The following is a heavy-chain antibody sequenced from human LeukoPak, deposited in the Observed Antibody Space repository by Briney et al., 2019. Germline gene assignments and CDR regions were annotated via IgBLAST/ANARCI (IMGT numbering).Heavy chain of an antibody. J-gene: IGHJ6*04. CDR3: ARESGNYGSGSYYNTIGRDYYYYYGMDV. Sequence: PGGSLRLSCAGSGFTFSTYAMNWVRQAPGKGLEWVSSISTDSTYIYYADSVKGRFTISRDNAKNSLYLQMNSLRAEDTAVYYCARESGNYGSGSYYNTIGRDYYYYYGMDVWGKGTTVTVSS. CDR1: GFTFSTYA. D-gene: IGHD3-10*01. CDR2: ISTDSTYI. V-gene: IGHV3-21*01.